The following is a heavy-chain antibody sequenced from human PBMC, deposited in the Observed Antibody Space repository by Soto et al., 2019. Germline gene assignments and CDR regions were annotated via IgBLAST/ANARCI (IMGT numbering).Heavy chain of an antibody. Sequence: QVQLVESGGGVVQPGRSLRLSCAASGFTFSSYGMHWVRQAPGKGLEWVAVIWYDGSNKYYADSVKGRFTISRDNSKNTLYLQMNSLRAEDTAVYYCARVKAYCGGDCYSTTPFGYWYFDLWGRGTLVTDSS. CDR2: IWYDGSNK. CDR1: GFTFSSYG. D-gene: IGHD2-21*02. J-gene: IGHJ2*01. CDR3: ARVKAYCGGDCYSTTPFGYWYFDL. V-gene: IGHV3-33*01.